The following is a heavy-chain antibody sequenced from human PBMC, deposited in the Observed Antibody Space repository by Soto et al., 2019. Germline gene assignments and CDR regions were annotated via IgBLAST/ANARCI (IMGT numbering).Heavy chain of an antibody. V-gene: IGHV4-31*03. D-gene: IGHD2-2*01. CDR2: TSNSGST. Sequence: QVQLQESGPGLVKPSQTLSLTCTVSGGSITSSGYYWSWIRQHPGEGLEWIGFTSNSGSTSYNPSLKSRVTVSVEPSSNQFSLNLKSVIAADTAVYYCARGGGSTKVDYWGQGTLVTVSP. CDR1: GGSITSSGYY. J-gene: IGHJ4*02. CDR3: ARGGGSTKVDY.